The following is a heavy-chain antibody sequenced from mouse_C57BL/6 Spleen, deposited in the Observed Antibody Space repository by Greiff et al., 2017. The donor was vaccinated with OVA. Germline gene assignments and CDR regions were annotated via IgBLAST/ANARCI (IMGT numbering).Heavy chain of an antibody. CDR2: INPGSGGT. CDR1: GYAFTNYL. J-gene: IGHJ2*01. D-gene: IGHD2-2*01. CDR3: ARWGVTTGFDY. V-gene: IGHV1-54*01. Sequence: QVQLQQSGAELVRPGTSVKVSCKASGYAFTNYLIEWVKQRPGQGLEWIGMINPGSGGTNYNEKFKGKATLTADKSSSTAYMQLSSLASEDSAVYFCARWGVTTGFDYWGQGTTLTVSA.